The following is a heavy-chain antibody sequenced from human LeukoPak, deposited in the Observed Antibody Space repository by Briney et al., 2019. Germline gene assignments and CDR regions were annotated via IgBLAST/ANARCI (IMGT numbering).Heavy chain of an antibody. J-gene: IGHJ4*02. CDR1: GFTFSSYS. CDR2: ISSSSSTI. Sequence: GGSLRLSCAASGFTFSSYSMNWVRQAPGKGLEWVSYISSSSSTIYYADSVKGRFTISRDNAKNSLYLQMNSLRAEDTAVYYCARSTIFGVVYFDYWGQGTLVTVSS. D-gene: IGHD3-3*01. V-gene: IGHV3-48*01. CDR3: ARSTIFGVVYFDY.